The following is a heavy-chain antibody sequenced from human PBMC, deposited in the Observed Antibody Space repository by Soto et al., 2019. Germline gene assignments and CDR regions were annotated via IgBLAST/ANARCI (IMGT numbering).Heavy chain of an antibody. J-gene: IGHJ5*02. CDR2: IYYSGST. CDR3: ARLLWFGESWGWFDP. Sequence: QLQLQESGPGLVKPSETLSLTCTVSGGSISSSSYYWGWIRQPPGKGLEWIGSIYYSGSTYYNPSLKSRVTISVDTSKNQFSLKLSSVTAADTAVYYCARLLWFGESWGWFDPWGQGTLVTVSS. D-gene: IGHD3-10*01. V-gene: IGHV4-39*01. CDR1: GGSISSSSYY.